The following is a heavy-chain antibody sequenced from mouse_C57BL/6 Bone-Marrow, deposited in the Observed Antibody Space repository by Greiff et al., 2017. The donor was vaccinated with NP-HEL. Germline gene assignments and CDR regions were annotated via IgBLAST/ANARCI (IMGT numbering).Heavy chain of an antibody. J-gene: IGHJ2*01. CDR1: GYSFTGYF. D-gene: IGHD2-5*01. CDR2: INPYNGDT. V-gene: IGHV1-20*01. Sequence: VQLQQSGPELVKPGDSVKISCKASGYSFTGYFMNWVMQSHGKSLEWIGRINPYNGDTFYNQKFKGKATLTVDKSSSTAHMELRSLTSEDSAVYYCARSHYSNYDDYWGQGTTLTVSS. CDR3: ARSHYSNYDDY.